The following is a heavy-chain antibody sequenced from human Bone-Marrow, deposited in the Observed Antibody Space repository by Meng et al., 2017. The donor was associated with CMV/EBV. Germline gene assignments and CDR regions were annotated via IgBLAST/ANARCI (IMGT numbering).Heavy chain of an antibody. CDR3: ARDRPVLRYFDRLGKDDY. Sequence: GGSLRLSCAASGFTFSSYSMNWVRQAPGKGLEWVSYISSSSSTIYYADSVKGRFTISRDNAKNSLYLQMNSLRAEDTAVYYCARDRPVLRYFDRLGKDDYWGQGPLVTVSS. J-gene: IGHJ4*02. CDR1: GFTFSSYS. V-gene: IGHV3-48*04. D-gene: IGHD3-9*01. CDR2: ISSSSSTI.